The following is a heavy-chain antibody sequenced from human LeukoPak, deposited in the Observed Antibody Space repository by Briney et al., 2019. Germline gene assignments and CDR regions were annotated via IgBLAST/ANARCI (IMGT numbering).Heavy chain of an antibody. D-gene: IGHD3-22*01. CDR2: ISYDGSNK. CDR3: AKDYDSSGYYHYFDY. Sequence: KAGGSLRLSCAASGFTFSSYAMHWVRQAPGKGLEWVAVISYDGSNKYYADSVKGRFTISRDNSKNTLYLQMNSLRAEDTAVYYCAKDYDSSGYYHYFDYWGQGTLVTVSS. CDR1: GFTFSSYA. J-gene: IGHJ4*02. V-gene: IGHV3-30-3*01.